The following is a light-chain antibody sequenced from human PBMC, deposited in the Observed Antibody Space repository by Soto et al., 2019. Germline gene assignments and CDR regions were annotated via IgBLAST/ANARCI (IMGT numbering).Light chain of an antibody. J-gene: IGLJ1*01. CDR1: SSDVGAYTS. CDR3: NSFTSSSTYV. V-gene: IGLV2-14*01. CDR2: EVS. Sequence: QSALTQPASVSGSPGQSITISCTGSSSDVGAYTSVSWYQQHPGKAPKLMIYEVSNRPSGVSRRFSGSKSGNTASLTISGLQAEDETDYYCNSFTSSSTYVFGTGTKLTVL.